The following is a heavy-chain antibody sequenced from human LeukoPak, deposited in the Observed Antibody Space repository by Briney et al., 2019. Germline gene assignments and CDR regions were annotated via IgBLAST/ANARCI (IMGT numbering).Heavy chain of an antibody. Sequence: SETLSLTCTVSGGSISSSSYYWGWIRQPPGKGLEWIGSIYYSGSTYYNPSLKGRVTISVDTSKNQFSLKLSSVTAADTAVYYCARPSPYCGGDCYSGWFDPWGQGTLVTVSS. J-gene: IGHJ5*02. CDR3: ARPSPYCGGDCYSGWFDP. CDR1: GGSISSSSYY. CDR2: IYYSGST. V-gene: IGHV4-39*01. D-gene: IGHD2-21*02.